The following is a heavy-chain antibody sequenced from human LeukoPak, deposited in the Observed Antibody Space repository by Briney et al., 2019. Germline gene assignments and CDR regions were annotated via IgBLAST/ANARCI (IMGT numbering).Heavy chain of an antibody. V-gene: IGHV4-59*01. CDR2: IYYSGST. Sequence: PSETLSLTCTVSGGSISSYYWSWIRQPPGKGLEWIGYIYYSGSTNYNPSLKSRVTISVDTSKNQFSLKLSSVTAADTAVYYCARSTMVRGVRRYYFDYWGQGTLVTVSS. CDR3: ARSTMVRGVRRYYFDY. D-gene: IGHD3-10*01. CDR1: GGSISSYY. J-gene: IGHJ4*02.